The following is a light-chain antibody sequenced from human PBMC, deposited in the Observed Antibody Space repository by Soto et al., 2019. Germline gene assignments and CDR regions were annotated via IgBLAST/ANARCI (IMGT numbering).Light chain of an antibody. V-gene: IGKV3-15*01. CDR1: QSVSSN. J-gene: IGKJ4*01. Sequence: EIVMTQSPATLSVSPGERATLSCRASQSVSSNLAWYQQKPGQAPRLLIYGASTRATGIPARFSGSGSGTEFTLTISNLQPEHFAVYSWQQYIKWPLTFGGGTKVEIK. CDR3: QQYIKWPLT. CDR2: GAS.